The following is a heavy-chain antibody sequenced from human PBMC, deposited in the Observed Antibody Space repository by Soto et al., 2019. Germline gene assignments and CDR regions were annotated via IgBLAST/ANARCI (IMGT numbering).Heavy chain of an antibody. Sequence: SETLSLTCTVSGGSITRGGYYWSWIRQHPGKGLEWIGYIYNSGTNYYNPSLKSRVTTSVDTSKNQFSLKLTSVTAADTAVYYCARDPAPWGQGTLVTVS. CDR1: GGSITRGGYY. CDR2: IYNSGTN. V-gene: IGHV4-31*03. CDR3: ARDPAP. J-gene: IGHJ5*02.